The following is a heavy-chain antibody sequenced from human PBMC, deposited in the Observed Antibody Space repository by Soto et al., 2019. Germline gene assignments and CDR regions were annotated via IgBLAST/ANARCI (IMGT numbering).Heavy chain of an antibody. J-gene: IGHJ4*02. CDR3: TTGSGWLTDH. D-gene: IGHD6-19*01. CDR1: GGSINNFY. CDR2: IHSSENA. Sequence: QVQLQESGPGLVKPSETLSLTCTASGGSINNFYWNWIRQPPGKGLEWIGNIHSSENANYNPSLMRRVTISLDTSNNQCSLKMNSVTAADTAVYYCTTGSGWLTDHWGRGTLVTVSS. V-gene: IGHV4-4*08.